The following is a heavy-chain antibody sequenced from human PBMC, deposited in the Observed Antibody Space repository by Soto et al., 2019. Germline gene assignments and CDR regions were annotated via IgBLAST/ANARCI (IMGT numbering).Heavy chain of an antibody. CDR2: IHHSGRT. CDR1: GDSISSDKW. D-gene: IGHD2-21*02. J-gene: IGHJ4*02. V-gene: IGHV4-4*02. CDR3: ARGGAWQFAY. Sequence: QVQLQESGPGLVKPSGTLSLTCAVSGDSISSDKWWSWVRQPPGKGLEWIGEIHHSGRTNYNPSLXXRVTILVEKSKNQVSLELSSMTAADTAVYYCARGGAWQFAYWGQGTLVTVSS.